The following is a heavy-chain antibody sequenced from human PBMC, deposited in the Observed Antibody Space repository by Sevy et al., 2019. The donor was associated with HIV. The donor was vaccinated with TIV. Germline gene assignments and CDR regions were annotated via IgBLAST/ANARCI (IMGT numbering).Heavy chain of an antibody. D-gene: IGHD2-2*01. J-gene: IGHJ5*02. V-gene: IGHV1-69*13. Sequence: ASVKVSCKASGGTFSSYAISWVRQAPGQGLEWMGGIIPIFGTANYAQKFQGRVTITADESTSTAYMELSSLRSEDTAVYYCARLEGEIVVVPAARFYSLDPWGQGTLVTVSS. CDR1: GGTFSSYA. CDR2: IIPIFGTA. CDR3: ARLEGEIVVVPAARFYSLDP.